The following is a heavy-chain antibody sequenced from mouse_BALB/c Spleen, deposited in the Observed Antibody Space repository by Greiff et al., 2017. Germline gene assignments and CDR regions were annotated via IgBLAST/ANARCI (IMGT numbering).Heavy chain of an antibody. D-gene: IGHD1-2*01. V-gene: IGHV1S34*01. J-gene: IGHJ2*01. CDR2: ISCYNGAT. CDR3: ARSHYYGAFDY. CDR1: GYSFTGYY. Sequence: LVKTGASVRISCKASGYSFTGYYMHWVKQSHGKSLEWIGYISCYNGATSYNQKFKGKATFTVDTSSSTAYMQFNSLTSEDSAVYYCARSHYYGAFDYWGQGTTLTVSS.